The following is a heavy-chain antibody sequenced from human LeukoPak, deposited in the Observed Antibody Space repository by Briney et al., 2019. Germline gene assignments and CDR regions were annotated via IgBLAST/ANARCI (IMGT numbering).Heavy chain of an antibody. J-gene: IGHJ5*02. D-gene: IGHD6-19*01. Sequence: SETLSLTCSVSGGSISGYYWSWIRQPPGKGLEWIGWIHYNGSTNYNPSLKSRVTMSVDTSKNQFSLKLSSVTAADTAVYYCARDSPSAANWFDPWGQGTLVTVSS. CDR3: ARDSPSAANWFDP. CDR1: GGSISGYY. CDR2: IHYNGST. V-gene: IGHV4-59*12.